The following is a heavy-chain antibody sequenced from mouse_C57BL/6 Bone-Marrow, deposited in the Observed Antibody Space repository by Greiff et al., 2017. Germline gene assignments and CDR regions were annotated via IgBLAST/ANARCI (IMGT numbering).Heavy chain of an antibody. Sequence: VQLQQSGAELVRPGASVKLSCTASGFNIKDDYMHWVKQRPAQGLEWIGWIDPENGDTEYASKFQGKATITADTSSNTAYLQLSSLTSEDTAVYYCTSRSYGTKGAMDYWGQGTSVTVSS. CDR1: GFNIKDDY. CDR2: IDPENGDT. J-gene: IGHJ4*01. V-gene: IGHV14-4*01. CDR3: TSRSYGTKGAMDY. D-gene: IGHD1-1*01.